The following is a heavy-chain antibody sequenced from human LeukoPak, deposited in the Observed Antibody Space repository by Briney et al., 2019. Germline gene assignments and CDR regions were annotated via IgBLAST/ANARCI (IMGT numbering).Heavy chain of an antibody. D-gene: IGHD2-2*01. CDR2: IIPIFGTA. Sequence: SVKVSCKASGGTLSSYAISWVRQAPGQGLEWMGGIIPIFGTANYAQKFQGRVTITTDESTSTAYMELSSLGSEDTAVYYCAREGRGCSSTSCYYYYMDVWGKGTTVTVSS. V-gene: IGHV1-69*05. CDR1: GGTLSSYA. CDR3: AREGRGCSSTSCYYYYMDV. J-gene: IGHJ6*03.